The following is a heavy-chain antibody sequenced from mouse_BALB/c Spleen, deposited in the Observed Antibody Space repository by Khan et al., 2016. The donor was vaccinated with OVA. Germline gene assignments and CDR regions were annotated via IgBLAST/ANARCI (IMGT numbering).Heavy chain of an antibody. J-gene: IGHJ4*01. CDR1: GYTFTSYW. V-gene: IGHV1S41*01. CDR2: IGPGSGNT. CDR3: ARSNYYGSGLYAMDY. D-gene: IGHD1-1*01. Sequence: DLVKPGASVKLSCKASGYTFTSYWINWIKQRPGQGLEWVGHIGPGSGNTYSTEMFHGKATMTVETSSSTAYIQLSSLSSEDSAVYFCARSNYYGSGLYAMDYWGQGTSVTVSS.